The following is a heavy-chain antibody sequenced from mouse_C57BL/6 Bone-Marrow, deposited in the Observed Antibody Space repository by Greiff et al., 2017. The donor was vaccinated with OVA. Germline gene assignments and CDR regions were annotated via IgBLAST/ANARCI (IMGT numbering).Heavy chain of an antibody. J-gene: IGHJ3*01. D-gene: IGHD2-4*01. CDR3: AREGDYDGRMPAWFAY. CDR1: GYSFTDYN. V-gene: IGHV1-39*01. CDR2: INPNYGTT. Sequence: EVQLKQSGPELVKPGASVKISCKASGYSFTDYNMNWVKQSNGKSLEWIGVINPNYGTTSYNQKFKGKATLTVDQSSSTAYMQLNSLTSEDSAVYYCAREGDYDGRMPAWFAYWGQGTLVTVSA.